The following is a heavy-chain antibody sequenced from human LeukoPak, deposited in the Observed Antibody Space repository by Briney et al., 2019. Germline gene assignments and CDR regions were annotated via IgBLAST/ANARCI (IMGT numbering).Heavy chain of an antibody. D-gene: IGHD3-3*01. CDR1: GFTFSSYS. J-gene: IGHJ5*02. Sequence: GGSLRLSCAASGFTFSSYSMNWVRQAPGKGLEWVSSISSSSSYIYYADSVKGRFTISRDNAKNLLYLQMNSLRAEDTAVYYCARDRYDFWSGYSSLSWFDPWGQGTLVTVSS. CDR2: ISSSSSYI. V-gene: IGHV3-21*01. CDR3: ARDRYDFWSGYSSLSWFDP.